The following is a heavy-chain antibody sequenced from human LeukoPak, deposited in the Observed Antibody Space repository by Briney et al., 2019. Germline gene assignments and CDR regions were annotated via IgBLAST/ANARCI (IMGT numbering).Heavy chain of an antibody. CDR2: ISGSGGST. Sequence: PGGSLRLSCAASGLTFSSYAMSWVRQTPGKGLEWVSAISGSGGSTYYADSVKGRFTISRDNSKNTLYLQMNSLRAEDTAVYYCAKDTQPFTMVRGGLDYRGQGTLVTVSS. CDR3: AKDTQPFTMVRGGLDY. V-gene: IGHV3-23*01. D-gene: IGHD3-10*01. CDR1: GLTFSSYA. J-gene: IGHJ4*02.